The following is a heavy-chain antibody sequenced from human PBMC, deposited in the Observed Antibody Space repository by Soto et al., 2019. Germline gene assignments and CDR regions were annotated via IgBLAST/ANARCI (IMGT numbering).Heavy chain of an antibody. D-gene: IGHD6-13*01. J-gene: IGHJ4*02. V-gene: IGHV4-31*03. CDR3: ARGSWSSSWGFDY. CDR1: GGSISSGGYY. CDR2: IYYSGST. Sequence: PSETLSLTCTVSGGSISSGGYYWSWIRQHPGKGLEWIGYIYYSGSTYYNPSLKSRVTISVDTSKNQFSLKLSSVTAADTAVYYCARGSWSSSWGFDYWGQGTLVTVSS.